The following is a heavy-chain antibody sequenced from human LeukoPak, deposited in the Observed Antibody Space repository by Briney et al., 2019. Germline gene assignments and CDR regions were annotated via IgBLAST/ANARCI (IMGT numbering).Heavy chain of an antibody. CDR2: INHSGST. CDR1: GGSFSGYY. V-gene: IGHV4-34*01. J-gene: IGHJ6*02. Sequence: PSETLSLTCAVYGGSFSGYYWSWIRQPPGKGLEWIGEINHSGSTNYNPSLKSRVTISVDTSKNQFSLKLSSVTAADTAVYYCARGPAGGYSYGFYYYYGMDVWGQGTTVTVSS. CDR3: ARGPAGGYSYGFYYYYGMDV. D-gene: IGHD5-18*01.